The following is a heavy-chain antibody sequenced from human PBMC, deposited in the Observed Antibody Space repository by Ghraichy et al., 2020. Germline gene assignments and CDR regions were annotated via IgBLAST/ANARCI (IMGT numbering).Heavy chain of an antibody. D-gene: IGHD5-18*01. CDR2: IYYSGST. CDR1: GGSISSYY. V-gene: IGHV4-59*01. Sequence: SETLYLTCTVSGGSISSYYWSWIRQPPGKGLEWIGYIYYSGSTNYNPSLKSRVTISVDTSKNQFSLKLSSVTAADTAVYYCASITAMAPYYYGMDVWGQGTTVTVSS. J-gene: IGHJ6*02. CDR3: ASITAMAPYYYGMDV.